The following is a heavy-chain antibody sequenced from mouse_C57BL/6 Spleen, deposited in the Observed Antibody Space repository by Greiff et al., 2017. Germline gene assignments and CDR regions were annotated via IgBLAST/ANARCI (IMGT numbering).Heavy chain of an antibody. CDR3: ARRLTGTWYAMDY. CDR2: INPSNGGT. J-gene: IGHJ4*01. V-gene: IGHV1-53*01. D-gene: IGHD4-1*01. Sequence: QVQLQQPGTELVKPGASVKLSCKASGYTFTSYWMHWVKQRPGQGLEWIGNINPSNGGTNYNEKFKSKAILTVDKSSSTACMQLSSLPSEDAAVYYCARRLTGTWYAMDYWGQGTSVTVSS. CDR1: GYTFTSYW.